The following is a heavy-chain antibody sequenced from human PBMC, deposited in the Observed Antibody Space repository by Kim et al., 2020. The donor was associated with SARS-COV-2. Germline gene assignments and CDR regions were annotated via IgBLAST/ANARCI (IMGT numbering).Heavy chain of an antibody. CDR2: IYPADSDT. V-gene: IGHV5-51*01. J-gene: IGHJ4*02. D-gene: IGHD3-9*01. CDR1: GYNFANFW. Sequence: GESLKISCRVSGYNFANFWIAWVRQVPEKGLQWMGIIYPADSDTRYSSSLRGQVTISADKSLSTTYLEWTSLESSDTATYYCVRHATGSYPSQLDYWGQG. CDR3: VRHATGSYPSQLDY.